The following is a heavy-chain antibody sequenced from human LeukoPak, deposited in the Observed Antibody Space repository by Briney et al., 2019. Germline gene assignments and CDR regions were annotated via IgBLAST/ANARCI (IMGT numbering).Heavy chain of an antibody. J-gene: IGHJ3*02. Sequence: GGSLRLSCAASGFTFSSYTMNWVRQAPGKGLEWVSSITSSSSYIYYADSVKGRFTISRDNAKNSLYLQMNSLRAEDTAVYYCARSSYSYGYGDAFDIWGQGTMVTVSS. CDR2: ITSSSSYI. D-gene: IGHD5-18*01. V-gene: IGHV3-21*01. CDR1: GFTFSSYT. CDR3: ARSSYSYGYGDAFDI.